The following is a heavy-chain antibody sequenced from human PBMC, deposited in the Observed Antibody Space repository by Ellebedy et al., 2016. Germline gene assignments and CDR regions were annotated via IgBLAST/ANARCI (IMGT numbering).Heavy chain of an antibody. J-gene: IGHJ4*02. V-gene: IGHV2-26*01. CDR3: VRIVFGELFALIDN. D-gene: IGHD3-10*02. Sequence: SGPTLVKPTETLTLTCTVSGFSLSNVRMGVSWVRQPPGKALEWLAHIFSNDEKSYSTSVKSRFAISKDTSKSQVVLTMTNVDPVDTGTYYCVRIVFGELFALIDNWGQGTLVTVSS. CDR2: IFSNDEK. CDR1: GFSLSNVRMG.